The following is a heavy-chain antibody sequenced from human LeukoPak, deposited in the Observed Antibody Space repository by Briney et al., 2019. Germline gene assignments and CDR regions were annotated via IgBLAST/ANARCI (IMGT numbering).Heavy chain of an antibody. CDR2: ISYDGSNK. D-gene: IGHD4-11*01. CDR3: AGPHGRDYSSDYYYYYMDV. V-gene: IGHV3-30*01. Sequence: GGSLRLSCAASGFTSSSYAMHWVRQAPGKGLEWVAVISYDGSNKYYADSVKGRFTISRDNSKNTLYLQMNSLRAEDTAVYYCAGPHGRDYSSDYYYYYMDVWGKGTTVTVSS. J-gene: IGHJ6*03. CDR1: GFTSSSYA.